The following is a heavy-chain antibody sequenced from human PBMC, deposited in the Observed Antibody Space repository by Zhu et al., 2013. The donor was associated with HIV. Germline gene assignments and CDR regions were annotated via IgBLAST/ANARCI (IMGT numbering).Heavy chain of an antibody. D-gene: IGHD3-9*01. V-gene: IGHV1-18*01. J-gene: IGHJ6*02. CDR3: GSGTIGYYYYYGMDV. Sequence: QVQLVQSGAEVKKPGASVKVSCKASGYTFTSYGISWVRQAPGQGLEWMGWISAYNGNTNYAQKLQGRVTMTTDTSTSTAYMELRSLRSDDTAVYYCGSGTIGYYYYYGMDVWGQGTTVTVSS. CDR2: ISAYNGNT. CDR1: GYTFTSYG.